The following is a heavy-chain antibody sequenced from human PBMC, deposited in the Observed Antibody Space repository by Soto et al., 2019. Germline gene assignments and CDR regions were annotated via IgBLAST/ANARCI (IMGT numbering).Heavy chain of an antibody. CDR3: ARVARFLEWFLPDP. CDR2: IYYSGST. J-gene: IGHJ5*02. CDR1: GGSISSYY. V-gene: IGHV4-59*01. D-gene: IGHD3-3*01. Sequence: SETLSLTCTVSGGSISSYYWSWIRQPPGKGLEWIGYIYYSGSTNYNPSLKSRVTISVDTSKNQFSLKLSSVTAADTAVYYCARVARFLEWFLPDPWGQGTLVTVSS.